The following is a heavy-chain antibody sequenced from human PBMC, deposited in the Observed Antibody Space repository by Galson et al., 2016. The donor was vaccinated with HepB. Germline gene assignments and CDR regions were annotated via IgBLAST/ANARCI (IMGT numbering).Heavy chain of an antibody. V-gene: IGHV3-21*01. CDR2: ISISSSYI. D-gene: IGHD1-26*01. CDR1: GFTFNSYT. J-gene: IGHJ4*02. Sequence: SLRLSCAASGFTFNSYTMNWDRQAPGKGLEWVSSISISSSYIYYADSVKGRFTISRDNAKNSLYLQMNSLRAEDTAVYYCARGSYWLLQHGDYFDYWGQGTLVTVPS. CDR3: ARGSYWLLQHGDYFDY.